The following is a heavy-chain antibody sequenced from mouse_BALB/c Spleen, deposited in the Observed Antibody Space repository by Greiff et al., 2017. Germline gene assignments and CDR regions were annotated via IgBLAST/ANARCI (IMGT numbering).Heavy chain of an antibody. CDR3: GGGGYYGGFAY. V-gene: IGHV1-54*01. CDR1: GYAFTNYL. CDR2: INPGSGGT. D-gene: IGHD2-3*01. Sequence: QVQLQQSGAELVRPGTSVKVSCKASGYAFTNYLIEWVKQRPGQGLEWIGVINPGSGGTNYNEKFKGKATLTADKSSSTAYMQLSSLTSDDSAVYFCGGGGYYGGFAYWGQGTLVTVSA. J-gene: IGHJ3*01.